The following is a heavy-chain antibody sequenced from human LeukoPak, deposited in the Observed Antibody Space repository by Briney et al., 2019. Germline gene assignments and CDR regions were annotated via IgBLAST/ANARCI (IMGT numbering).Heavy chain of an antibody. J-gene: IGHJ4*02. CDR1: GFTFSSYA. V-gene: IGHV3-23*01. CDR2: CSGSGGNT. Sequence: GGSLRLSCAASGFTFSSYAMSWVRQAPGKGLEWVSVCSGSGGNTYYADSVKGRFTISRDNSKNTLYLQMNSLRAEDTAVYYCAKGGHLHWNGYYQYLDYWGQGTLVTVSS. D-gene: IGHD3-3*01. CDR3: AKGGHLHWNGYYQYLDY.